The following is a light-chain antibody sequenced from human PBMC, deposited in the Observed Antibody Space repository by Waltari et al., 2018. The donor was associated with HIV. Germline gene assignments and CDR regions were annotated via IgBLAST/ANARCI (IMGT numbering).Light chain of an antibody. CDR2: ESS. CDR1: QEISSW. J-gene: IGKJ1*01. V-gene: IGKV1-5*03. Sequence: DIQMTQSPPTLSALVGDRINITCRTSQEISSWLAWYQQKPQAPKLLIYESSVLQGGVPSRFSGSGSGTEFTLTITGLQPEDFATYYCQHYDNSWAFGQGTKVEVK. CDR3: QHYDNSWA.